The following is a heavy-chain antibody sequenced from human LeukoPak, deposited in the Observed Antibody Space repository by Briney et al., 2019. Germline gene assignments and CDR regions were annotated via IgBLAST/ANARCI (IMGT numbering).Heavy chain of an antibody. V-gene: IGHV4-39*01. CDR1: GGSISSSSYY. CDR2: IYYSGST. J-gene: IGHJ4*02. CDR3: ARHPYDTTVGY. D-gene: IGHD3-9*01. Sequence: SETLSLTCTVSGGSISSSSYYWGWIRQPPGKGLEWTGSIYYSGSTYYNPSLKSRVTMSVDTSKNQFSLKLSSVTAADTAVYYCARHPYDTTVGYWGQGTLVTVSS.